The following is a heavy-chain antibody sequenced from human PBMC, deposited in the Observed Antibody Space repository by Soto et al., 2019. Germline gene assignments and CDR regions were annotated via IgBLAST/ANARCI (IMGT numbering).Heavy chain of an antibody. CDR1: GGSISSGGYY. CDR3: AKGGGPAFFDGTSFDF. CDR2: ISYSGST. V-gene: IGHV4-31*03. J-gene: IGHJ4*02. D-gene: IGHD3-9*01. Sequence: SETLSLTCTVSGGSISSGGYYWSWIRHHPGKVMEWIGFISYSGSTYYNNSLKSRVTISVDSSKNQFSLQLTSVTAADTAVYFCAKGGGPAFFDGTSFDFWGQGTLVTVSS.